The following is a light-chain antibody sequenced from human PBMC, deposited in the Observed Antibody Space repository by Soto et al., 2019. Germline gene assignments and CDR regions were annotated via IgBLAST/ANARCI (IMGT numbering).Light chain of an antibody. J-gene: IGKJ2*01. Sequence: EILMTQSPATLAVSPGERATLSCWASQSVNNNFAWYHQKSGQAPRLLIYGASTRATGVPDRFNGSGSGTNFTLTISSLQSEDCAIYYWQQYNDWPYTFGQGTRVEV. V-gene: IGKV3-15*01. CDR1: QSVNNN. CDR2: GAS. CDR3: QQYNDWPYT.